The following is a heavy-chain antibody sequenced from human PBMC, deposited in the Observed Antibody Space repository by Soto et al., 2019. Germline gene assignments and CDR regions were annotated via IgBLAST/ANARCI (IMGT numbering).Heavy chain of an antibody. CDR3: AREISSMAPDIFNI. V-gene: IGHV1-18*01. CDR1: GYTFTTYG. J-gene: IGHJ3*02. D-gene: IGHD2-15*01. CDR2: IRAYNNNT. Sequence: QIQLVQSGAEVKKPGASVKVSCKASGYTFTTYGITWVRQAPGQGLEWMGWIRAYNNNTNYAQRFQGRVTMTTDPSTSTAHMEVTSLRSDDTAVYYCAREISSMAPDIFNIWGQGTMVTVSS.